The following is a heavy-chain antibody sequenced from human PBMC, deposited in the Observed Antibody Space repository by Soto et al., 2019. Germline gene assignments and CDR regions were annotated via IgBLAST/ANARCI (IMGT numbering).Heavy chain of an antibody. J-gene: IGHJ3*02. CDR2: INPATGAA. CDR1: GYPVTAYY. Sequence: QLHLVQSGAVVKKPGASVTVSCSASGYPVTAYYMHWVRQAPGRGLEWMGGINPATGAAKYTQTFQGRVTRTRDTSTSTVFMELSGLTSEDTAVFSCASGGGVGVAGSAAFDMWGQGTLVTVSS. V-gene: IGHV1-2*02. D-gene: IGHD3-3*01. CDR3: ASGGGVGVAGSAAFDM.